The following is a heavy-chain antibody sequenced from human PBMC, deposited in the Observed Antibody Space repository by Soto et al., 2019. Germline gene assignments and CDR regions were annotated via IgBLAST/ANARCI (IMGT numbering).Heavy chain of an antibody. CDR1: RYGYTSCA. Sequence: SSEDRRYGYTSCALCWPHQYKGQGLEWMGWISAYNGNTNYAQKLQGRVTMTTDTSTSTAYMELRSLRSDDTAVYYCARVADNVMGVAAILFDYWGQGTLVTVS. V-gene: IGHV1-18*01. D-gene: IGHD2-15*01. CDR3: ARVADNVMGVAAILFDY. CDR2: ISAYNGNT. J-gene: IGHJ4*02.